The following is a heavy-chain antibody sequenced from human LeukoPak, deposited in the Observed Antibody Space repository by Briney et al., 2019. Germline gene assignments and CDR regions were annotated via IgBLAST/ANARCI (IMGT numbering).Heavy chain of an antibody. CDR1: AGSISTYY. Sequence: PSETLSLTCTVSAGSISTYYWSWSRQPPGKGLEWIGYIHYTGSTNYNPSLKSRVSISVDTSKNQFSLRLTSVTAADTAVYYCARSLFPYYYDSSAYFPFDYWGQGTLVTVSS. D-gene: IGHD3-22*01. CDR3: ARSLFPYYYDSSAYFPFDY. J-gene: IGHJ4*02. V-gene: IGHV4-59*01. CDR2: IHYTGST.